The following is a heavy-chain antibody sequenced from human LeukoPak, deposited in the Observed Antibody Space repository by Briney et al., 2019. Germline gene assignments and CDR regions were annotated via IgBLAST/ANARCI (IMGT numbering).Heavy chain of an antibody. Sequence: SETLSLTCSVSGGSISGYYWSWTRQLPGERLEWIGYIYHNGRTTYNPSLESRVTISLDTSKNQLSLNLRFVTAADTALYFCARRRAQSSGPSFYYFYMDVWGKGTTVTVSS. CDR3: ARRRAQSSGPSFYYFYMDV. CDR2: IYHNGRT. CDR1: GGSISGYY. D-gene: IGHD1-26*01. J-gene: IGHJ6*03. V-gene: IGHV4-59*01.